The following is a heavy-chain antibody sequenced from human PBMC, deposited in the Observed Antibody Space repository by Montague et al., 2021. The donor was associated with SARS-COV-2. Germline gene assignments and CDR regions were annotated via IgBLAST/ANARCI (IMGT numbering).Heavy chain of an antibody. D-gene: IGHD5-12*01. CDR3: ARDLGGGYVTTGGSSY. V-gene: IGHV3-48*03. Sequence: SLRLSCAASGFTFSSYEMNWVRQAPGKGLEWVSYISSSGSTIYYADSVKGRFTISRDNAKNSLYLQMNSLRAEDTAVYYCARDLGGGYVTTGGSSYWGQGTLVTVSS. J-gene: IGHJ4*02. CDR2: ISSSGSTI. CDR1: GFTFSSYE.